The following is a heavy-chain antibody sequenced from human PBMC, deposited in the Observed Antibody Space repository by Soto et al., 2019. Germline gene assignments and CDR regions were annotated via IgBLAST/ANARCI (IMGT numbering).Heavy chain of an antibody. D-gene: IGHD1-7*01. J-gene: IGHJ6*03. V-gene: IGHV6-1*01. CDR1: GDSVSSNSAA. Sequence: QVPLQESGPGLVKPSQTLSLTCAISGDSVSSNSAAWNWIRLSPSRGLEWLARTYYRSRWYNEYAVSVRSRRNVNPDTSKNQFSLQLTSVTPEDTAVYYCAGTTSHQWYYMDVWGKGTTVTVSS. CDR3: AGTTSHQWYYMDV. CDR2: TYYRSRWYN.